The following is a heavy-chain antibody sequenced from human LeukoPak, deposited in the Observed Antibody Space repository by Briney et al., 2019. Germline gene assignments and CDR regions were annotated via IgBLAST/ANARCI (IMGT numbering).Heavy chain of an antibody. Sequence: SETLSLTCTVSGGSISGYYWSWIRQPPGKGLEWIGYIYYSGSTNFNPSLKSRVTISVDTSKNQFSLKLGSVTAADTAVYYCARRGQDYYYYMDVWGKGTTVTVSS. J-gene: IGHJ6*03. CDR2: IYYSGST. CDR3: ARRGQDYYYYMDV. V-gene: IGHV4-59*01. D-gene: IGHD3-10*01. CDR1: GGSISGYY.